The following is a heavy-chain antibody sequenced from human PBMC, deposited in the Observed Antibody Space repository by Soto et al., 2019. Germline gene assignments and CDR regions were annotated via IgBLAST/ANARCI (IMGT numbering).Heavy chain of an antibody. V-gene: IGHV3-23*01. CDR1: GFTFRNHA. CDR2: ITKAGDNS. J-gene: IGHJ5*02. Sequence: EVQLLEFGGGLVQPGGSLRLSCAASGFTFRNHAMTWVRQAPGQGLQYVSSITKAGDNSFYADSVKGRFTISRDNSKNTLYLQMNSLTAEDTAVYYCAIDVLDRGAESWDRGTLVTVSS. CDR3: AIDVLDRGAES. D-gene: IGHD3-10*01.